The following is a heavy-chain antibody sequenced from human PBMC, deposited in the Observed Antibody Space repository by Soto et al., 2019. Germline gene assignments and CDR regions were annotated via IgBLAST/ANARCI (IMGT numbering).Heavy chain of an antibody. CDR2: IIPILGIA. V-gene: IGHV1-69*02. CDR3: ARVAKDGDYQDY. Sequence: QVQLVQSGAEVKKPGSSVKVSCKASGGTFSSYTISWVRQAPGQGLEWMGRIIPILGIANYAQKFQGRVTITADKSTSTAYMELSSLRSEDTAVYYCARVAKDGDYQDYWGQGTLVTVSS. CDR1: GGTFSSYT. J-gene: IGHJ4*02. D-gene: IGHD4-17*01.